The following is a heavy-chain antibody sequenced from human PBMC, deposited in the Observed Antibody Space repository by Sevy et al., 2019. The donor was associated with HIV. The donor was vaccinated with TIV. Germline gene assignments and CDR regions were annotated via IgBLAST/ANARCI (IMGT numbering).Heavy chain of an antibody. Sequence: GESLKISYAASGFTFSDSWMTWVRQGPGKGLEWVANINQAGSDKYYVDSVRGRFTISRDNAKNSLYLQMNSLRVEDTALYYCAGGGFLSRYWGQGSLVTVSS. V-gene: IGHV3-7*01. CDR3: AGGGFLSRY. D-gene: IGHD2-15*01. CDR1: GFTFSDSW. J-gene: IGHJ4*02. CDR2: INQAGSDK.